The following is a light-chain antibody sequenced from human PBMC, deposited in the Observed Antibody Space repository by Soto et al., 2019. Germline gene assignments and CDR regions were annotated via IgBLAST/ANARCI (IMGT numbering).Light chain of an antibody. CDR3: QQYNNWPPWT. CDR1: QGVSSY. CDR2: GAS. J-gene: IGKJ1*01. Sequence: EILMTQSPSTLSVSPGERATLSCRASQGVSSYLAWYQQKPGQAPRLLIYGASTRATGIPARFSGSGSGTEFTLTISSLQSEDVAVYYCQQYNNWPPWTFGQGTKVEIK. V-gene: IGKV3-15*01.